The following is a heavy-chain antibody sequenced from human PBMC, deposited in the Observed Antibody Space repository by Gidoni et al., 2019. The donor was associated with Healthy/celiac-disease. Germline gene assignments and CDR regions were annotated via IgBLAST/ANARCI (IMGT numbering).Heavy chain of an antibody. D-gene: IGHD4-4*01. V-gene: IGHV3-9*01. CDR3: AKGSVKATVTHVYYFDY. CDR1: GFTFDDYA. J-gene: IGHJ4*02. Sequence: EVQLVESGGGLVQPGRSLRLSCAASGFTFDDYAMHWVRQAPGKGLEWVSGISWNSGSIGYADSVKGRFTISRDNAKNSLYLQMNSLRAEDTALYYCAKGSVKATVTHVYYFDYWGQGTLVTVSS. CDR2: ISWNSGSI.